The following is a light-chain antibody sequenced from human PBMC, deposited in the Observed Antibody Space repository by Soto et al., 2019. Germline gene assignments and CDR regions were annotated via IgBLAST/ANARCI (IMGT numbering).Light chain of an antibody. V-gene: IGKV1-5*01. Sequence: EIQMTQSPSTLSASVGDRVTITCRASQSISTLLAWYQQKPGKAPELLISDASSLESGVPSRFSGSGSGTEFALAISSLQPEDFATYYCQQLITYPQTFGQGTKVDIK. CDR2: DAS. CDR3: QQLITYPQT. CDR1: QSISTL. J-gene: IGKJ1*01.